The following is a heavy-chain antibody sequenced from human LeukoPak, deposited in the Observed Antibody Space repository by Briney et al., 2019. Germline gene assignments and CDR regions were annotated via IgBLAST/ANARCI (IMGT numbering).Heavy chain of an antibody. V-gene: IGHV3-53*01. CDR3: PRDRNFPGSAHFALDD. D-gene: IGHD3-10*01. J-gene: IGHJ6*02. CDR2: IYSGGST. CDR1: GFTVTSND. Sequence: GGSLRLSCAASGFTVTSNDMSCVRQAPGKGLEWVSVIYSGGSTFYADSVKGRFTISRDNSKNTLYLQMNSLRAEDTAVYYCPRDRNFPGSAHFALDDWGQGTTVTVSS.